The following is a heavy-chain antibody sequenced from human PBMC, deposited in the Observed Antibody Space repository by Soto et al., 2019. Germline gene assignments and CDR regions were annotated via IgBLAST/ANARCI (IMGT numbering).Heavy chain of an antibody. J-gene: IGHJ6*03. CDR3: ARAPEYSSTWDFYYYYMDV. D-gene: IGHD6-13*01. CDR1: GYIFTSYD. V-gene: IGHV1-8*01. Sequence: QVQLVQSGAEVKKPGASVKVSCKASGYIFTSYDINWVRHATGQGLEWVGWMNPKSGNTGYAQKFEGRVTMTRNTSISTAYMELSSLRSEDTAVYYCARAPEYSSTWDFYYYYMDVWGNGTTVAVS. CDR2: MNPKSGNT.